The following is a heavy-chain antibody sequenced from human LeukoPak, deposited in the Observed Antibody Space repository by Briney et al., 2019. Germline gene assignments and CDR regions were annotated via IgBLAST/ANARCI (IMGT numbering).Heavy chain of an antibody. D-gene: IGHD2-15*01. CDR1: GFTVSSNY. J-gene: IGHJ5*02. Sequence: GGSLRLSCAASGFTVSSNYMSWVRQAPGKGLEWVSVIYGGGTTYYADSVKGRFTISRDNSKNTLYLQMNSLRAEDTAVYSCARGADGVSSNSRGWFDPWGQGTLVTVSS. CDR2: IYGGGTT. V-gene: IGHV3-53*01. CDR3: ARGADGVSSNSRGWFDP.